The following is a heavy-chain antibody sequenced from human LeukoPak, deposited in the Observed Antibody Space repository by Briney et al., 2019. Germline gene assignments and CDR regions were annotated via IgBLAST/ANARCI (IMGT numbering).Heavy chain of an antibody. CDR2: ISWDGGSA. Sequence: GGSLRLSCAASGFTFDNYAMHWVRQGPEKGLEWVSLISWDGGSAYYADSVKGRFTISRDNRKNSLYLQMSSLRAEDTALYYCAKSGVARIYSYYYYMDVWGKGTTVTVSS. CDR3: AKSGVARIYSYYYYMDV. CDR1: GFTFDNYA. V-gene: IGHV3-43D*03. J-gene: IGHJ6*03. D-gene: IGHD6-19*01.